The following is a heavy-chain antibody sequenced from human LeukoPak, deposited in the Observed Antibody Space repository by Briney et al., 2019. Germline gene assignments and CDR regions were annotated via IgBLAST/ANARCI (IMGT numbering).Heavy chain of an antibody. J-gene: IGHJ4*02. Sequence: SETLSLTCTVSGGSISSYYWSWIRQPPGKGLEWIGYIYYSGSTNYNPSLKSRVTISVDTSKNQFSLKLSSVTAADTAVYYCARSPGYSSGWYGGKRTGYSDYRGQGTLVTVSS. CDR2: IYYSGST. CDR3: ARSPGYSSGWYGGKRTGYSDY. D-gene: IGHD6-19*01. CDR1: GGSISSYY. V-gene: IGHV4-59*01.